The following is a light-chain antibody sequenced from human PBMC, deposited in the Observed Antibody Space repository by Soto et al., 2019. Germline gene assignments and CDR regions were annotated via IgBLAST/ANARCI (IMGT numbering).Light chain of an antibody. Sequence: EIVLTQSPATLSLSPGERATLSCRASQSVSSFLAWSQQKPGQAPRLLIYDTSNKATGIPARFSGSGSGTAVTLTISSREPEDFAVYYCHQRSAWPLTFGGGTRVEIK. CDR1: QSVSSF. V-gene: IGKV3-11*01. J-gene: IGKJ4*01. CDR3: HQRSAWPLT. CDR2: DTS.